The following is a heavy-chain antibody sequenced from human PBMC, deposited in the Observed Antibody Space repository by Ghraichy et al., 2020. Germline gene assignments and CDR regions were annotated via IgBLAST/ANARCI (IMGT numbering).Heavy chain of an antibody. CDR3: AKDGSLLWFGEICY. D-gene: IGHD3-10*01. V-gene: IGHV3-53*01. J-gene: IGHJ4*02. Sequence: GGSLRLSCAASGFTVSSNYMSWVRQAPGKGLEWVSVIYSGGSTYYADSVKGRFTISRDNSKNTLYLQMNSLRAEDTAVYYCAKDGSLLWFGEICYWGQGTLVTVSS. CDR1: GFTVSSNY. CDR2: IYSGGST.